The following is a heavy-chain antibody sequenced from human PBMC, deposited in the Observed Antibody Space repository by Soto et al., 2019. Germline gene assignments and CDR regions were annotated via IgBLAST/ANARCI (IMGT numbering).Heavy chain of an antibody. CDR1: GGSISSGGYY. Sequence: PSETLSLTCTVSGGSISSGGYYWSWIRQHPGKGLEWIGSVFYTGSAYYNPSFKSRVSIVADTSTNRFFLNLKSVTATDTGVYYCAKTPTGYYDSWGQGILVTVSS. J-gene: IGHJ4*02. CDR3: AKTPTGYYDS. D-gene: IGHD2-8*02. CDR2: VFYTGSA. V-gene: IGHV4-39*02.